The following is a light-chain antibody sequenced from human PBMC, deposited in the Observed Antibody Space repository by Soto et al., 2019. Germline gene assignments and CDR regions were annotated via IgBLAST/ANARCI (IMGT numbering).Light chain of an antibody. J-gene: IGKJ3*01. Sequence: EIVLTQSTDTLSLSPGERATLSCRASQSVSSYLAWYQQKPGQAPRLLIYDASNRATGIPARFSGSGSGTDFTLTSSSLEHGDFAIYYCQQRSNWGFTFGPGTKVDI. CDR2: DAS. V-gene: IGKV3-11*01. CDR1: QSVSSY. CDR3: QQRSNWGFT.